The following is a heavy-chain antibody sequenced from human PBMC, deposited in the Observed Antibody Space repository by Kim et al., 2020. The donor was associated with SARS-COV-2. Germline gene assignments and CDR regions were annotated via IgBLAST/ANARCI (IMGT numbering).Heavy chain of an antibody. CDR3: ARAEVYGSGSYYNVGWFDP. J-gene: IGHJ5*02. Sequence: SVKVSCKASGGTFSSYAISWVRQAPGQGLEWMGGIIPIFGTANYAQKFQGRVTITADESTSTAYMELSSLRSEDTAVYYCARAEVYGSGSYYNVGWFDPWGQGTLVTVSS. V-gene: IGHV1-69*13. D-gene: IGHD3-10*01. CDR2: IIPIFGTA. CDR1: GGTFSSYA.